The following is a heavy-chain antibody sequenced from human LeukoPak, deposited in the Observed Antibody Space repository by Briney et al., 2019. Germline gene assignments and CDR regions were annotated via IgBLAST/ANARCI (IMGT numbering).Heavy chain of an antibody. CDR2: ISDDGDST. V-gene: IGHV3-23*01. CDR1: GFTFSSHA. CDR3: ARDSPVLTV. Sequence: PGGSLRLSCAASGFTFSSHAMSWVRQAPGKGLEWVSAISDDGDSTYGADSVKGRFTISRDKSKNTLDLQMNSLRAEDSAIYYCARDSPVLTVWGQGTLVTVSS. D-gene: IGHD3-9*01. J-gene: IGHJ4*02.